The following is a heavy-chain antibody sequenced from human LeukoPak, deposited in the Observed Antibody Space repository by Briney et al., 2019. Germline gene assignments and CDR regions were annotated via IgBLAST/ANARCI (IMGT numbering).Heavy chain of an antibody. Sequence: PGGSLRLSCAASGFTFSSYSMNWVRQAPGKGLEWVSSISSSSSYIYYADSVKGRFTISRDNAKNSLYLQMNSVRAEDTAVYYCVRAVSADDAFDIWGQGTMVTVSS. CDR3: VRAVSADDAFDI. V-gene: IGHV3-21*01. CDR1: GFTFSSYS. J-gene: IGHJ3*02. CDR2: ISSSSSYI.